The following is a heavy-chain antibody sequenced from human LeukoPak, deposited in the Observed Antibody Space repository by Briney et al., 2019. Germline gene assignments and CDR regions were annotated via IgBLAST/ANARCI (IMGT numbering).Heavy chain of an antibody. CDR3: AKDLDSSDWRPGRVFDY. V-gene: IGHV4-4*07. CDR1: GGSISSYY. D-gene: IGHD6-19*01. Sequence: SETLSLTCTVSGGSISSYYWSWVRQPAGKGLEWIGRIYMSGSTNYNPSLKSRVSMSVDTSKNQFSLKLSSVTAADTAVYYCAKDLDSSDWRPGRVFDYWGQGTLVTVSS. CDR2: IYMSGST. J-gene: IGHJ4*02.